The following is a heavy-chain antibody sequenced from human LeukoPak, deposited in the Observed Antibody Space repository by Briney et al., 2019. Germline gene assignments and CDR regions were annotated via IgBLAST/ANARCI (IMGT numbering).Heavy chain of an antibody. CDR2: ISSSGSTI. V-gene: IGHV3-11*04. J-gene: IGHJ5*02. Sequence: GGSLRLSCAASGFTFSDYYMSWIRQAPGKGLEWVSYISSSGSTIYYADSVKGRFTISRDNAKNSLYLQMNSLRAEDTAVYYCARTEYSSSGDWFDPWGQGTLVTVSS. CDR3: ARTEYSSSGDWFDP. CDR1: GFTFSDYY. D-gene: IGHD6-6*01.